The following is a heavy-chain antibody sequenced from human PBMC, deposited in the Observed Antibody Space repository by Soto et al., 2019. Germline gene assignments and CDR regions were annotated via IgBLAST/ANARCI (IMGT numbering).Heavy chain of an antibody. J-gene: IGHJ3*02. V-gene: IGHV4-34*01. Sequence: PSETLYLTCAVYGGSCRGYYWSWIRQPPGKGLEWIGEINHSGSTNYNPSLKSRVTISVDTSKNQFSLKLSSVTAADTAVYYCASSDDYVWGSYRYTDPDAFDIWGQGTMVTVSS. CDR3: ASSDDYVWGSYRYTDPDAFDI. CDR2: INHSGST. D-gene: IGHD3-16*02. CDR1: GGSCRGYY.